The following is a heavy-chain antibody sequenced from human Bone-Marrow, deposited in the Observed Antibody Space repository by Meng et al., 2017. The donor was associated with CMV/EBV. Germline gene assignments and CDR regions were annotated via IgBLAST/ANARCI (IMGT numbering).Heavy chain of an antibody. Sequence: KASGGTFSGYAISWVRQAPGQGLVWMGGIIPIFDTANYAQKFQGRVTITTDESTSTAYMELSSLRSEDTAVYYCARDGVRGLTGEMADWGQGTLVTVSS. CDR1: GGTFSGYA. V-gene: IGHV1-69*05. CDR3: ARDGVRGLTGEMAD. J-gene: IGHJ4*02. D-gene: IGHD7-27*01. CDR2: IIPIFDTA.